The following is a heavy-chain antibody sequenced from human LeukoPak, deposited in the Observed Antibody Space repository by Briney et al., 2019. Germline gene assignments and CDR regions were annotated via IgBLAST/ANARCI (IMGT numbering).Heavy chain of an antibody. V-gene: IGHV3-23*01. Sequence: LTGGSLRLSCAASGFTFSSYGMSWVRQAPGKGLEWVSGISGSGGRIYYVDSVKGRFTISRDNSKNTLYLQMNSLRAEDTAVYYCVTMGTITVIVDPSDYWGQGNLVTVSS. CDR1: GFTFSSYG. CDR3: VTMGTITVIVDPSDY. J-gene: IGHJ4*02. CDR2: ISGSGGRI. D-gene: IGHD3-22*01.